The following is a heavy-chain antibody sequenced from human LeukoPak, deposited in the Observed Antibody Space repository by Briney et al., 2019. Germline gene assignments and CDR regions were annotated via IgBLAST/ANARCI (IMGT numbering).Heavy chain of an antibody. V-gene: IGHV4-39*07. Sequence: PSETLSLTCTISAASISSSSHHWGWIRQAPGKGLEWIGEIRHSGSTNYNPSLKGRVTVSVDTSKNQFSLRLTSVTAADTAVYYCARRGSWTYYYAMDVWGQGTTVTVSS. CDR2: IRHSGST. CDR1: AASISSSSHH. CDR3: ARRGSWTYYYAMDV. D-gene: IGHD6-13*01. J-gene: IGHJ6*02.